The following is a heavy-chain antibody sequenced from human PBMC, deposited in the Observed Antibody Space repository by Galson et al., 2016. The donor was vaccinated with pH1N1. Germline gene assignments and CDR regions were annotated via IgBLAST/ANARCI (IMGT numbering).Heavy chain of an antibody. J-gene: IGHJ4*02. CDR2: IYYSGST. V-gene: IGHV4-39*01. Sequence: SETLSLTCTVSGGSISSSSYYWDWIRQPPGKGLEWIGSIYYSGSTYYNPSLKIRVTISVDTSKNQFSLKLSSVTAADTAVYYCARRGIGEFLYYFDSWGRGTLVTVSS. D-gene: IGHD3-10*01. CDR1: GGSISSSSYY. CDR3: ARRGIGEFLYYFDS.